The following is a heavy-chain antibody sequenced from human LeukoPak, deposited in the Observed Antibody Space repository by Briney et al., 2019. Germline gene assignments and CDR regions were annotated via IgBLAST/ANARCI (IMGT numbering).Heavy chain of an antibody. D-gene: IGHD5-18*01. Sequence: SETLSLTCTVSGGSISSDYWNWIRQPPGKGLEWIGYIYYSGTTNYNPPLKSRVTMSVDTSKNQFSLKMRSVTAADTAVYYCARRKGGYSYGHNWFDPWGQGTLVTVSS. CDR1: GGSISSDY. CDR2: IYYSGTT. J-gene: IGHJ5*02. V-gene: IGHV4-59*08. CDR3: ARRKGGYSYGHNWFDP.